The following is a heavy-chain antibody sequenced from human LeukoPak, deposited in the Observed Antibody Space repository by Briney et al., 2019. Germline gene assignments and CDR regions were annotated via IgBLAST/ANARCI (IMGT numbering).Heavy chain of an antibody. J-gene: IGHJ3*02. D-gene: IGHD6-13*01. CDR3: AKAYTRSWYAAFDI. CDR2: TTDSGGAT. V-gene: IGHV3-23*01. Sequence: PGGSLRLSCAASGFAFTDYAISWVRQAPGKGLEWVSATTDSGGATYYADSVKGRFTISRDNSKNTLYLQMNSRRGDDTAIYYCAKAYTRSWYAAFDIWGQGTMVTISS. CDR1: GFAFTDYA.